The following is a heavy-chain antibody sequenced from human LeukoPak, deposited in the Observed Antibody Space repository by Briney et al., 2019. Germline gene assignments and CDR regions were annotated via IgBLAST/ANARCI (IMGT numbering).Heavy chain of an antibody. D-gene: IGHD6-13*01. J-gene: IGHJ5*02. V-gene: IGHV4-4*07. CDR3: ARDGAHSSSWEPPEGWFDP. CDR1: GGSISSYY. Sequence: SETLSLTCTVSGGSISSYYWSWIRQPAGKGLEWIGRIYTSGSTNYNPSLKSRVTMSVDTSKNQFSLKLSSVTAADTAVYYCARDGAHSSSWEPPEGWFDPWGQGTLVTVSS. CDR2: IYTSGST.